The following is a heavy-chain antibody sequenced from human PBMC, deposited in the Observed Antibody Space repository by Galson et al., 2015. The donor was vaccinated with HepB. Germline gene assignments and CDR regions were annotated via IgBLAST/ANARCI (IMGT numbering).Heavy chain of an antibody. Sequence: ETLSLTCAVSGGSISSSNWWSWVRQPPGKGLEWIGEIYHSGSTNYNPSLKSRVTISVDKSKNQFSLKLSSVTAADTAVYYCARGGAAAGNYYYYYGMDVWGQGTTVTVSS. CDR1: GGSISSSNW. CDR2: IYHSGST. J-gene: IGHJ6*02. CDR3: ARGGAAAGNYYYYYGMDV. D-gene: IGHD6-13*01. V-gene: IGHV4-4*02.